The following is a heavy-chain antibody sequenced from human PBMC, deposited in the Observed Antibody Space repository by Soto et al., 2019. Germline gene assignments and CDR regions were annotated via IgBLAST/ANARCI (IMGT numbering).Heavy chain of an antibody. CDR2: INHSGST. D-gene: IGHD5-12*01. CDR3: ARGIYSGYAGAYYYYGMDV. J-gene: IGHJ6*02. Sequence: PSETLSLTCAVYGGSFSGYYWSWIRQPPWKGLEWIGEINHSGSTNYNPSLKSRVTISVDTSKNQFSLKLSSVTAADTAVYYCARGIYSGYAGAYYYYGMDVWGQGTTVTVSS. V-gene: IGHV4-34*01. CDR1: GGSFSGYY.